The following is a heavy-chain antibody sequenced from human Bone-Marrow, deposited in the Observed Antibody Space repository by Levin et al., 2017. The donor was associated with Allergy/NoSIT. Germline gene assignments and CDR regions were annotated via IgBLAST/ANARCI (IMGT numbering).Heavy chain of an antibody. CDR2: INPNSGGT. Sequence: SGGSLRLSCKASGYTFTGYYMHWVRQAPGQGLEWMGWINPNSGGTNYAQKFQGRVTMTRDTSISTAYMELSRLRSDDTAVYYCARWGYCSGGSCYGMDVWGQGTTVTVSS. V-gene: IGHV1-2*02. CDR3: ARWGYCSGGSCYGMDV. J-gene: IGHJ6*02. CDR1: GYTFTGYY. D-gene: IGHD2-15*01.